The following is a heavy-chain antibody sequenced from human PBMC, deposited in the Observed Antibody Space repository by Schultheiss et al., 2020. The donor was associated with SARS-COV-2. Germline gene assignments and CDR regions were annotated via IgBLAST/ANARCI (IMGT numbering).Heavy chain of an antibody. V-gene: IGHV4-31*03. D-gene: IGHD1-26*01. J-gene: IGHJ4*02. CDR2: IYYSGST. CDR3: ARGGRASLGY. CDR1: GGSISSGSYY. Sequence: SETLSLTCTVSGGSISSGSYYWSWIRQHPGKGLEWIGYIYYSGSTYYNPSLKSRVTISVDTSKNQFSLKLSSVTAADTAVYYCARGGRASLGYWGQGTLVTVSS.